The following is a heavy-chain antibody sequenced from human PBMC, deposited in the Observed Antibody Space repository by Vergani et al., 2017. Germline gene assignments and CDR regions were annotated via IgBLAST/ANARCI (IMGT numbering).Heavy chain of an antibody. CDR1: GGTFSSYA. V-gene: IGHV1-69*12. CDR3: AIDPVPSSVARSYNWFDP. J-gene: IGHJ5*02. CDR2: IIPIFGTA. Sequence: QVQLVQSGAEVKKPGSSVKVSCKASGGTFSSYAISWVRQAPGQGLEWMGGIIPIFGTANYAQKFQGRVTITADDSTSTAYMELSSLRSEDTAVYYCAIDPVPSSVARSYNWFDPWGQGTLVTVSS. D-gene: IGHD5-12*01.